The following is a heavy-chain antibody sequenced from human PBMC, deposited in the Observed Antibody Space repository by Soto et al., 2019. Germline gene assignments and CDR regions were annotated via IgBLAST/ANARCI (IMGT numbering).Heavy chain of an antibody. J-gene: IGHJ6*02. D-gene: IGHD5-12*01. CDR1: GYSFTSYW. CDR2: IYPGDSDT. V-gene: IGHV5-51*01. Sequence: GESLKISCKGSGYSFTSYWIGWVRQMPGKGLEWMGIIYPGDSDTRYSPSFQGQVTISADKSISTAYLQWSSLKASDTAMYYCPKLSQPPYGGYPHTSDNSYYYYGMDVWGQGTTVTSP. CDR3: PKLSQPPYGGYPHTSDNSYYYYGMDV.